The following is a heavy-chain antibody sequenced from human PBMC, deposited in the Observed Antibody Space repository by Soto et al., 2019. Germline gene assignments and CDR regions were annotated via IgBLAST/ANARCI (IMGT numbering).Heavy chain of an antibody. V-gene: IGHV1-24*01. D-gene: IGHD5-12*01. CDR3: ATKGGGYSGYDSDTAFDI. Sequence: ASVKVSCKVSGYTLTELSMHWVRQAPGKGLEWMGGFDPEDGETIYAQKFQGRVTMTEDTSTDTAYMELSSLRSEDTAVYYCATKGGGYSGYDSDTAFDIWGQGTMVTVSS. J-gene: IGHJ3*02. CDR2: FDPEDGET. CDR1: GYTLTELS.